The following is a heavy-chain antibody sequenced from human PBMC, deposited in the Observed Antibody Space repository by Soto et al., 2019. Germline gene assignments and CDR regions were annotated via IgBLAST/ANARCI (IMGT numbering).Heavy chain of an antibody. J-gene: IGHJ4*02. CDR2: IIPIFGTA. CDR3: VRDAPSQQSIFDR. V-gene: IGHV1-69*13. Sequence: GASVKVSCKASGGTFSSCAISWVRQAPGQGLEWMGGIIPIFGTANYAQKFQGRVTITADESTSTAYMELSSLRSEDTAVYYCVRDAPSQQSIFDRWGQGTLVTVSS. CDR1: GGTFSSCA. D-gene: IGHD6-13*01.